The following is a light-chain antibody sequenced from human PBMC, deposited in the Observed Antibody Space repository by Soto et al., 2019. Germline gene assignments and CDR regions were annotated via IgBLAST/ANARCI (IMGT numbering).Light chain of an antibody. J-gene: IGKJ2*01. CDR3: HQYNYWPGT. Sequence: VMTQSPAILSVSPGERATLPCRASQSVGINLAWYQQKPGQAPRLVIYGASTRATAFPARFSGSGSGTDFILTISSLQSEDFAVYYCHQYNYWPGTFGQGTKLEIK. CDR2: GAS. V-gene: IGKV3-15*01. CDR1: QSVGIN.